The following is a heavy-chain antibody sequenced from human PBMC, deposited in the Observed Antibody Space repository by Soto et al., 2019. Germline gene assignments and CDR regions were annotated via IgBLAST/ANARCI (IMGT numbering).Heavy chain of an antibody. J-gene: IGHJ6*02. CDR2: INPSGGST. CDR1: GYTFTSYY. Sequence: ASVKVSCKASGYTFTSYYMHWVRQAPGQGLEWMGIINPSGGSTSYAQKFQGRVTMTRDTSTSTVYMELSSLRSEDTAVYYCAREGLIQLWPPLYCCGMDVWGQGTTVNVSS. V-gene: IGHV1-46*01. D-gene: IGHD5-18*01. CDR3: AREGLIQLWPPLYCCGMDV.